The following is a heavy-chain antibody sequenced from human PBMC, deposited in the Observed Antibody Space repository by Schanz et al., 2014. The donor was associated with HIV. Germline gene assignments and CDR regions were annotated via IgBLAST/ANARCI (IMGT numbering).Heavy chain of an antibody. CDR3: ARDYYYSIDV. J-gene: IGHJ6*02. CDR1: GSSFSTTW. Sequence: EVRLGESGGGLVQPGGSLRLSCAASGSSFSTTWMHWVRQVPGQGLEWISLIKGDGISVNYADSVKGRFTISRDNAKNTLYLQMHSLRVEDTAVYFCARDYYYSIDVWGQGTTVIVSS. V-gene: IGHV3-74*01. CDR2: IKGDGISV.